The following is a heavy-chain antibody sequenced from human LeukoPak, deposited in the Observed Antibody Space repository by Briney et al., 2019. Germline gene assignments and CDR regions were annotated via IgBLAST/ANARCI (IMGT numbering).Heavy chain of an antibody. CDR1: GFTFGDHY. J-gene: IGHJ4*02. Sequence: PGGSLRLSRAASGFTFGDHYIDWVRQAPGKGLEWVGRSRNKANSYTTEYAASVKGRFAISRDDATNSVFLQMNSLKTEDTAVYYCVRVKYSSGSFAFDYWGQGALVTVSS. V-gene: IGHV3-72*01. D-gene: IGHD3-22*01. CDR3: VRVKYSSGSFAFDY. CDR2: SRNKANSYTT.